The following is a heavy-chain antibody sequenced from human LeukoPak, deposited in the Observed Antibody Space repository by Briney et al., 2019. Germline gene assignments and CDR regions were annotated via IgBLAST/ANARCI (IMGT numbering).Heavy chain of an antibody. CDR3: AREDIVVALYGMDV. CDR2: IIPILGIA. Sequence: SVRVSCKASGGTFSSYAISWVRQAPGQGLEWMGRIIPILGIANYAQKFQGRVTITADKSTSTAYMELSSLRSEDTAVYYCAREDIVVALYGMDVWGQGTTVTVSS. J-gene: IGHJ6*02. CDR1: GGTFSSYA. D-gene: IGHD3-22*01. V-gene: IGHV1-69*04.